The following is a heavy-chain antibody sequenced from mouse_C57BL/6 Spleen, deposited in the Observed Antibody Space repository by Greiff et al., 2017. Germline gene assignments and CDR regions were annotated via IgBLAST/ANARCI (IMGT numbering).Heavy chain of an antibody. V-gene: IGHV7-3*01. CDR2: IRNKANGYTT. CDR1: GFTFTDYY. D-gene: IGHD1-1*01. J-gene: IGHJ1*03. CDR3: ARYNDGSPSLYWYFEV. Sequence: EVQLQESGGGLVQPGGSLSLSCAASGFTFTDYYMSWVRQPPGKALEWLGFIRNKANGYTTEYSASVKGRFTISRDNSQSILYLQMNALRAEDSATYYCARYNDGSPSLYWYFEVWGTGTTVTVSS.